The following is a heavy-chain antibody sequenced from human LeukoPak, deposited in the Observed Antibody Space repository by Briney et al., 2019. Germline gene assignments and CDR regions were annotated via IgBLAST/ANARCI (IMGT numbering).Heavy chain of an antibody. CDR1: GFTFSSFA. D-gene: IGHD3-9*01. J-gene: IGHJ3*02. Sequence: GGSLRLSCAASGFTFSSFAMSWVRQAPGKGLEWVSAISGRDGSTYYADSVKGRFTISRDNSKNTLYLQMNSLRAEDTAVYYCAKGGYYDILTGRGGGDAFDIWGQGTMVTVSS. CDR2: ISGRDGST. V-gene: IGHV3-23*01. CDR3: AKGGYYDILTGRGGGDAFDI.